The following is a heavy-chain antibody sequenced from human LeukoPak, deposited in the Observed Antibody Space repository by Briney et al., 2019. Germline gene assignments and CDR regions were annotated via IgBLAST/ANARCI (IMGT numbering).Heavy chain of an antibody. CDR2: IYSSGST. D-gene: IGHD2-21*01. CDR3: ARDPYCGGDCYWGFDI. Sequence: SETLSLTCTVSGGSISSYYWSWIRQSAGKGLEWIGRIYSSGSTDYNPSLKSRVTMSVDRSKNQFSLKLSSVTAADTAVYYCARDPYCGGDCYWGFDIWGQGTMVTVSS. V-gene: IGHV4-4*07. CDR1: GGSISSYY. J-gene: IGHJ3*02.